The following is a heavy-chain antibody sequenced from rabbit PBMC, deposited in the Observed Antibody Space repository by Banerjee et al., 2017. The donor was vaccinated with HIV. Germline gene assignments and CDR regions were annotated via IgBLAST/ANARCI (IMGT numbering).Heavy chain of an antibody. D-gene: IGHD4-1*01. Sequence: QEQLVESGGGLVKPEGSLKLSCTASGFSFSNKAVMCWVRQAPGKGLEWIACINAVTGKAVYASWAKGRFTFSKTSSTTVTLQVTSLTAADTATYFCARETSSGWGIVSFYFSLWGPGTLVTVS. V-gene: IGHV1S45*01. CDR3: ARETSSGWGIVSFYFSL. J-gene: IGHJ4*01. CDR2: INAVTGKA. CDR1: GFSFSNKAV.